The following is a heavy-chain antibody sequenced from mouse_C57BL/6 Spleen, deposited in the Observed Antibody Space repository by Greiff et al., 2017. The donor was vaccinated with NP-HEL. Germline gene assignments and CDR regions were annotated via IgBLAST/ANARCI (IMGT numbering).Heavy chain of an antibody. J-gene: IGHJ2*01. CDR1: GYTFTSYW. CDR2: VDPSDSYT. V-gene: IGHV1-69*01. D-gene: IGHD1-1*01. CDR3: ARAITTVPYFDY. Sequence: QVQLQQPGAELVMPGASVKLSCKASGYTFTSYWMHWVKQRPGQGLEWIGEVDPSDSYTNYNQKFKGKSTLTVDKSSSTAYMQLSSLTSEDSAVYYCARAITTVPYFDYWGQGTTLTVSS.